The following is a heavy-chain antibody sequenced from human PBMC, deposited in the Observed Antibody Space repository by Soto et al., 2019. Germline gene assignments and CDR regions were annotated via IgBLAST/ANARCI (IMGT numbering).Heavy chain of an antibody. CDR1: GFTFSSYW. CDR2: IHNDGSTT. J-gene: IGHJ4*02. Sequence: GGSLRLSCAASGFTFSSYWMHWVRQAPGKGLMWVSRIHNDGSTTRYADSVKGRFTISRDNSKNTLYLQMNSLRAEDTAVYYCAKDKSMEGPSYFDYWGQGTLVTVSS. V-gene: IGHV3-74*01. D-gene: IGHD3-10*01. CDR3: AKDKSMEGPSYFDY.